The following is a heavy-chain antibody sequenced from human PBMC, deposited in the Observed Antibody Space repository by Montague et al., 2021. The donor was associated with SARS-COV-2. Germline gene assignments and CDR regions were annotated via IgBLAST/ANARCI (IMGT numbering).Heavy chain of an antibody. CDR1: GGSFSADY. Sequence: SETLSFTCAVYGGSFSADYWSWIRRPPGRGLEWIGESNHSGTTNYKSSLESRLSMSVDISKNQFSLNLSSVTAADTAVYFCSRTYRGTFDFWGQGILVTVSS. D-gene: IGHD1-7*01. CDR2: SNHSGTT. J-gene: IGHJ4*02. V-gene: IGHV4-34*01. CDR3: SRTYRGTFDF.